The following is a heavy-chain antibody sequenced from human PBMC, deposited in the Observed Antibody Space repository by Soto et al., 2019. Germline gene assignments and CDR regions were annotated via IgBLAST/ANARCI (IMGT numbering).Heavy chain of an antibody. CDR2: ISYDGSNK. D-gene: IGHD3-16*01. V-gene: IGHV3-30*18. J-gene: IGHJ4*02. CDR1: RFTVGSYI. Sequence: PGGSLRLSSAASRFTVGSYIMHSAAQTPAKGLEWVAVISYDGSNKYSAESVKGRFTISRDNSKNTLYLQMNSLRAEDTAVYYCAKAKGPVRGSYFDYWGQGTLVTVSS. CDR3: AKAKGPVRGSYFDY.